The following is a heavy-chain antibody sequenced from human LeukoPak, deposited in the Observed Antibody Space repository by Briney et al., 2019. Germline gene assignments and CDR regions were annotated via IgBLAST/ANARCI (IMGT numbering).Heavy chain of an antibody. Sequence: GGSLRLSCAASGFTFSSYAMSWVRQAPGKGLEWVSTVRNSGGSTSYADSVRGRFTISRDNSKNTLYLRMNSLRAEDTAVFYCAKDLSPYDSSGYSLPFDYWGQGTLVTVSS. V-gene: IGHV3-23*01. CDR3: AKDLSPYDSSGYSLPFDY. J-gene: IGHJ4*02. D-gene: IGHD3-22*01. CDR1: GFTFSSYA. CDR2: VRNSGGST.